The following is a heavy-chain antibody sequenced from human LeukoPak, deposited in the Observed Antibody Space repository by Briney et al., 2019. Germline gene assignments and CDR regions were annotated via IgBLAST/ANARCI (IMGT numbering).Heavy chain of an antibody. CDR1: GGSVSSGSYY. V-gene: IGHV4-61*01. CDR3: AGDYYGSGIDY. CDR2: IYYSGST. Sequence: PSETLSLTCTVSGGSVSSGSYYWSWIRLPPGKGLEWIGYIYYSGSTNYNPSLKSRVTISVDTSKNQFSLKLSSVTAANTAVYYCAGDYYGSGIDYWGQGTLVTVSS. J-gene: IGHJ4*02. D-gene: IGHD3-10*01.